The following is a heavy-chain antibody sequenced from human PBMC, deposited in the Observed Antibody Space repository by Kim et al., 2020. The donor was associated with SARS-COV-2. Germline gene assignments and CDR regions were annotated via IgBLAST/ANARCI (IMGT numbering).Heavy chain of an antibody. V-gene: IGHV3-33*01. Sequence: GGSLRLSCAASGFTFSSYGMHWVRQAPGKGLEWVAVIWYDGSNKYYADSVKGRFTISRDNSKNTLYLQMNSLRAEDTAVYYCARDHGGLLSFLGYWGQGTLVTVSS. CDR2: IWYDGSNK. D-gene: IGHD3-10*01. J-gene: IGHJ4*02. CDR3: ARDHGGLLSFLGY. CDR1: GFTFSSYG.